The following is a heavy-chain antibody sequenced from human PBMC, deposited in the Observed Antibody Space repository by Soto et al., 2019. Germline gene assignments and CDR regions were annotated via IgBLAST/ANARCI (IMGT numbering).Heavy chain of an antibody. V-gene: IGHV4-61*01. Sequence: SETLSLTCTVSGGSVSSGSYYWSWIRQPPGKGLEWIGYIYYSGSTNYNPSLKSRVTISVDTSKTQFSLKLSSVTAADTAVYYCATVTTYYYYGMDVWGQGTTVTVSS. CDR1: GGSVSSGSYY. CDR3: ATVTTYYYYGMDV. J-gene: IGHJ6*02. D-gene: IGHD4-17*01. CDR2: IYYSGST.